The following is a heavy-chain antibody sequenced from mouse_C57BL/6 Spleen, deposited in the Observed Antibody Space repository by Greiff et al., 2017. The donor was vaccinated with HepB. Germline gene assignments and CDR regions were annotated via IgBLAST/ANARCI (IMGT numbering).Heavy chain of an antibody. V-gene: IGHV3-6*01. J-gene: IGHJ1*03. CDR1: GYSITSGYY. CDR3: ASNWDWWYFDV. CDR2: ISYDGSN. Sequence: EVKLEESGPGLVKPSQSLSLTCSVTGYSITSGYYWNWIRQFPGNKLEWMGYISYDGSNNYNPSLKNRISITRDTSKNQFFLKLNSVTTEDTATYYCASNWDWWYFDVWGTGTTVTVSS. D-gene: IGHD4-1*02.